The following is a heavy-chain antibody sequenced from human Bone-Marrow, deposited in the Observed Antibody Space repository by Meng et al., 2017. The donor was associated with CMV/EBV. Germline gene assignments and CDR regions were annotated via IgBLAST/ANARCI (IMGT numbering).Heavy chain of an antibody. CDR2: IYSGGST. CDR3: ARDGPQYSPTSGWFHP. Sequence: GESLKISCTASGFTVSSHYMTWVRQAPGRGLEWVSVIYSGGSTFYADSVKGRFTISRDNSKNTLYLQMNNLRAEDTGVYYCARDGPQYSPTSGWFHPWGQGTLATVSS. D-gene: IGHD2/OR15-2a*01. CDR1: GFTVSSHY. V-gene: IGHV3-53*01. J-gene: IGHJ5*02.